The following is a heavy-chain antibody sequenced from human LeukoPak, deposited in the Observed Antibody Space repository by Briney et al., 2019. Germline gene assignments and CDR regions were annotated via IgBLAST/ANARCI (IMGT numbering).Heavy chain of an antibody. CDR1: TFTVASNY. D-gene: IGHD5-24*01. V-gene: IGHV3-53*01. CDR3: ARVRDVYNHVFEN. Sequence: PGGSLRLSCAVSTFTVASNYMSWVRQTPGKGLVWVSDIYQGGSTYYSDSVKGRFIISRDISKNTLHLQMNNLRVDDTAVYYCARVRDVYNHVFENWGQGTLVTVS. J-gene: IGHJ4*02. CDR2: IYQGGST.